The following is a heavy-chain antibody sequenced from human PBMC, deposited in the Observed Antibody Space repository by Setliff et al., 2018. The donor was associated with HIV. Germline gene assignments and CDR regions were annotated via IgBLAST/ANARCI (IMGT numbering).Heavy chain of an antibody. V-gene: IGHV1-18*01. CDR2: IATYSDET. CDR3: ARGEPSPLFGWFDP. J-gene: IGHJ5*02. CDR1: GYTFTAYG. D-gene: IGHD2-21*01. Sequence: ASVKVSCKPSGYTFTAYGLSWVRQAPGQGLEWMGWIATYSDETSYAQNLQGRVTMTRDTSTDTAYMELSNLRFDDTAVYYCARGEPSPLFGWFDPWGQGTLVTVSS.